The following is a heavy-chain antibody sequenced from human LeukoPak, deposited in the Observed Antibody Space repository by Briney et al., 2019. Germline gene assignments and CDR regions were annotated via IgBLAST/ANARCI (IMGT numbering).Heavy chain of an antibody. D-gene: IGHD5-24*01. Sequence: GGSLRLSCAASGFTFSSYWMSWVRQAPGKGLEWVSAISGSGGSTYYADSVKGRFTISRDNSKNTLYLQMNSLRAEDTAVYYCAKGPYGYNYPHFDYWGQGTLVTVSS. CDR3: AKGPYGYNYPHFDY. CDR2: ISGSGGST. V-gene: IGHV3-23*01. J-gene: IGHJ4*02. CDR1: GFTFSSYW.